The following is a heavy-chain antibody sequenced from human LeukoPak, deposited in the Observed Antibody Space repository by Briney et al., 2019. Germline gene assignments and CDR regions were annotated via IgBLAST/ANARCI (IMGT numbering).Heavy chain of an antibody. CDR3: AKVRDGYNQAFEY. CDR2: ISSSSSTI. D-gene: IGHD5-24*01. CDR1: GFTFSSYS. Sequence: GGSLRLSCAASGFTFSSYSMNWVRQAPGKGLEWVSYISSSSSTIYYADSVKGRFTISRDNAKNSLYLQMSSLRPDDTAVYYCAKVRDGYNQAFEYWGQGTLVTVSS. J-gene: IGHJ4*02. V-gene: IGHV3-48*01.